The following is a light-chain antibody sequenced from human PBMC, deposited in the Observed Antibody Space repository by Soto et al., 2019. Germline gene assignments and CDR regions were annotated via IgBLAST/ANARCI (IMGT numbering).Light chain of an antibody. J-gene: IGKJ3*01. Sequence: EIVLTQSPGTLSLSPGERATLSCRTSQTVCSTCLAWYQQKPGQAPRLLISGASNRATGIPDRFSGRGSGTDFTLTITRLEPADFAVYYCQQYGGSPGFTFGPGTKVDIK. CDR3: QQYGGSPGFT. CDR2: GAS. CDR1: QTVCSTC. V-gene: IGKV3-20*01.